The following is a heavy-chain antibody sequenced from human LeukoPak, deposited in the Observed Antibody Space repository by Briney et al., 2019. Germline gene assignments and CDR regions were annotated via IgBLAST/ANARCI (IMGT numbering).Heavy chain of an antibody. CDR1: GFTFSTYG. V-gene: IGHV3-48*03. Sequence: GGPLRLSCAASGFTFSTYGMNWVRQAPGKGLEWASYISGGGTSIYYADSVKGRFTISRDNAKNSLYLQMNSLRAEDTAVYYCAREGSSDAFDIWGQGTMVTVSS. CDR3: AREGSSDAFDI. CDR2: ISGGGTSI. D-gene: IGHD3-10*01. J-gene: IGHJ3*02.